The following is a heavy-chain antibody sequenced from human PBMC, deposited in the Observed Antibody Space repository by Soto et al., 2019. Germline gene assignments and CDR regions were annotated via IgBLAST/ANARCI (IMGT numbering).Heavy chain of an antibody. D-gene: IGHD6-6*01. V-gene: IGHV3-33*01. J-gene: IGHJ4*02. Sequence: GGSMKLSSAASGFTFRSYGMHWVRQAPGKGLEWVAVIWYDGSNKYYADSVKGRFTISRDNSKNTLYLQMNSLRAEDTAVYYCARGVPFEYSSSLDYWGQGTLVTVSS. CDR2: IWYDGSNK. CDR1: GFTFRSYG. CDR3: ARGVPFEYSSSLDY.